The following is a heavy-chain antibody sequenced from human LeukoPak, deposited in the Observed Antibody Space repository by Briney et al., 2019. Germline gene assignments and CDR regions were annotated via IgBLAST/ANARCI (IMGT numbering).Heavy chain of an antibody. J-gene: IGHJ6*03. CDR2: ISGSSVST. V-gene: IGHV3-23*01. CDR1: GFTFSSYA. Sequence: GGSLRLSCAASGFTFSSYAMSWVRQAPGKGLEWASSISGSSVSTYYADSVKGRFTISRDNSKTTLYLQMNSLRADDTAVYYCAKGPTYCGGDCYSGYYYYMDVWGKGTTVTVSS. CDR3: AKGPTYCGGDCYSGYYYYMDV. D-gene: IGHD2-21*01.